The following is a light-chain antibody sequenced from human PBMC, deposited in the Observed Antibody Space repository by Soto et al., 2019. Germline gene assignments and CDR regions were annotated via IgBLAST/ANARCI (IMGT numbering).Light chain of an antibody. CDR2: GAP. CDR3: QQYRSLPLT. V-gene: IGKV1-33*01. CDR1: QGISRE. J-gene: IGKJ4*01. Sequence: DIQMTQSPSSLSASVGDRITISCQASQGISRELNWYQQKPGKGPELLIYGAPNLHTGVPSRFSGSASTSVPGTHFSLTITALQPEDVATYYCQQYRSLPLTFGGGTKVEI.